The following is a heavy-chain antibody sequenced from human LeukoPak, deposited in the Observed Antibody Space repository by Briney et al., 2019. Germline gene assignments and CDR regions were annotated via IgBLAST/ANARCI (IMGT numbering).Heavy chain of an antibody. CDR2: MYYTGRT. Sequence: SETLSLTCTVSGGSINSGGYYWNWIRQRPGKGLEWIGYMYYTGRTFYNPSLKSRVTMSVDTSKNQFSLRLSSVTAADTAVYYCARGYCTTTSCYFPLKRFDPWGQGTLVTVSS. CDR3: ARGYCTTTSCYFPLKRFDP. D-gene: IGHD2-2*01. J-gene: IGHJ5*02. V-gene: IGHV4-31*03. CDR1: GGSINSGGYY.